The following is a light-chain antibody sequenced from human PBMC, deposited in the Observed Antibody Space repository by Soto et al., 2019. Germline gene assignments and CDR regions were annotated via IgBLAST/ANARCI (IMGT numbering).Light chain of an antibody. Sequence: EIVLTHSPGTLSLSPVERATLSCSSSQSVSSSYLAWYQQKPGQAPRLLIYGASSRATGIPDRFSGSGSGTDFTLTISRLEPEDFAVYYCQQYGTSQAFGQGTRWIS. CDR1: QSVSSSY. CDR3: QQYGTSQA. V-gene: IGKV3-20*01. CDR2: GAS. J-gene: IGKJ1*01.